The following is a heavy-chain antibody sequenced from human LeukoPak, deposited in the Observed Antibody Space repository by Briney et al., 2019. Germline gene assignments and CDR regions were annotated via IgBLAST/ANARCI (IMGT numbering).Heavy chain of an antibody. Sequence: SETPSLTCTVSGGSISSYYWSWIRQPPGKGLEWIGYIYYSGSTNYNPSLKSRVTISVDTSKNQFSLKLSSVTAADTAVYYCARGGNYGSGSYYYGDWFDPWGQGTLVTVSS. V-gene: IGHV4-59*01. CDR1: GGSISSYY. CDR3: ARGGNYGSGSYYYGDWFDP. D-gene: IGHD3-10*01. J-gene: IGHJ5*02. CDR2: IYYSGST.